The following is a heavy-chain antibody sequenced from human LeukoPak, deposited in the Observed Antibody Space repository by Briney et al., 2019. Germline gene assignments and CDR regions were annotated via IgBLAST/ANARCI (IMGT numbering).Heavy chain of an antibody. CDR1: GFTFSSYS. CDR3: AKALNSRTLIVVVSLLEFSGMFDS. CDR2: ISSSSRTI. J-gene: IGHJ4*02. D-gene: IGHD3-22*01. Sequence: QPGGSLRLSCAASGFTFSSYSMNWGRQAPGKGLEWGSDISSSSRTIDYADSVKGRVTSSRDNSKNTLYLQMTSMRAEDTAVYYCAKALNSRTLIVVVSLLEFSGMFDSWGQGTLVTVSS. V-gene: IGHV3-48*01.